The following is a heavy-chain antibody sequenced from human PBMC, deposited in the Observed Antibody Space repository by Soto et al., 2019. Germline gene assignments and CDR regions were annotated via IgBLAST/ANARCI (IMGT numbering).Heavy chain of an antibody. J-gene: IGHJ6*02. Sequence: QVQLVQSGAEVKKPGSSVKVSCKASGGSFSSYSISWVREAPGQGIEWMGRIIPILGIANYAQKFQGRVTITADKSTSTAYMELSSLRSEDTAVYYCAREVGATGLSYYGMDVWGQGTTVTVSS. CDR2: IIPILGIA. CDR1: GGSFSSYS. V-gene: IGHV1-69*08. D-gene: IGHD1-26*01. CDR3: AREVGATGLSYYGMDV.